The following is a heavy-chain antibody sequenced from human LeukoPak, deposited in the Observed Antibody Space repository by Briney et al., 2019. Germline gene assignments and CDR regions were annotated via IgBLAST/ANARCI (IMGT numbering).Heavy chain of an antibody. CDR2: ISGSGGTT. Sequence: GGSLRLSCAASGITFSSYAMSWVRQAPGKGLEWVSTISGSGGTTHYADSVKDRFTISRDSSKNTLYLQMNSLRAEDTAVYYCAKDPFDYWGQGTLVTVSS. J-gene: IGHJ4*02. CDR1: GITFSSYA. CDR3: AKDPFDY. V-gene: IGHV3-23*01.